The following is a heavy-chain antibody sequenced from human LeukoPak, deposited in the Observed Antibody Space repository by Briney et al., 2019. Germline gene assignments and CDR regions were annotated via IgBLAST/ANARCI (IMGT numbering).Heavy chain of an antibody. D-gene: IGHD1-14*01. CDR3: ARDGQITGLDY. J-gene: IGHJ4*02. Sequence: SQTLSLTCAISGDTVSSISAAWSWIRQSASRGLDWLGRTSYRSKWYNDYAVSVKRRITINPDTSKNQFSLQLNPVTPEDTAVYYCARDGQITGLDYWGQGTLVTVSS. CDR1: GDTVSSISAA. CDR2: TSYRSKWYN. V-gene: IGHV6-1*01.